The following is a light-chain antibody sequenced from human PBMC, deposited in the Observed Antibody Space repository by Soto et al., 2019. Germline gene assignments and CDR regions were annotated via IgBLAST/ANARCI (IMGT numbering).Light chain of an antibody. CDR1: QSIAYY. CDR2: AAS. CDR3: QQSSNSPMYT. V-gene: IGKV1-39*01. J-gene: IGKJ2*01. Sequence: DIQMIQSPSSLSASVGDRVSITCRASQSIAYYFNWFQQKPGHDPQLLIYAASSLQSGVPSRFSGSGSGTDFALTISSLQPEDFATYYCQQSSNSPMYTFGQGTKL.